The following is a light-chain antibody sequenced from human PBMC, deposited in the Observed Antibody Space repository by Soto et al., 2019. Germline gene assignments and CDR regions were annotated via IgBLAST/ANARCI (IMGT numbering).Light chain of an antibody. CDR2: GAS. CDR1: QSVSSN. V-gene: IGKV3-15*01. CDR3: QQYNNWPPWT. Sequence: ELVMTQSPANLSVSPVERATLSCRASQSVSSNLAWYQQKPGQAPRLLIYGASTRATGIPARFSGSGSGTEFTLTISSLQSEDFAVYYCQQYNNWPPWTFAQGTKVNI. J-gene: IGKJ1*01.